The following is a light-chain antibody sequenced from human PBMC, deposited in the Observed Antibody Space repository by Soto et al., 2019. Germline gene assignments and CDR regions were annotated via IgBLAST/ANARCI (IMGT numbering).Light chain of an antibody. J-gene: IGKJ5*01. Sequence: DIQMTQSPSSLSASVGDRGSISCQASHDIKKYLNWYQLKPGKAPNLLIYDAFNLEPGVPSRFSARGSGTDFTFTISSLQPEDIATYYCQQYDNGLITFGQGTRLEIK. V-gene: IGKV1-33*01. CDR3: QQYDNGLIT. CDR2: DAF. CDR1: HDIKKY.